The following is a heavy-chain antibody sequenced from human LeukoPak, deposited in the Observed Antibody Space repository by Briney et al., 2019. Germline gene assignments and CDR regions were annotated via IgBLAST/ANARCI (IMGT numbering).Heavy chain of an antibody. CDR1: GGSISSYY. CDR3: ARVSADYDFWSGSPYFDL. D-gene: IGHD3-3*01. J-gene: IGHJ2*01. V-gene: IGHV4-4*07. CDR2: IYTSGST. Sequence: PSETLSLTCTVSGGSISSYYWSWIRQPAGKGLEWIGRIYTSGSTNYNPSLKSRVTMSVDTSKNQFSLKLSSVTAADTAVYYCARVSADYDFWSGSPYFDLWGRGTLVTVSS.